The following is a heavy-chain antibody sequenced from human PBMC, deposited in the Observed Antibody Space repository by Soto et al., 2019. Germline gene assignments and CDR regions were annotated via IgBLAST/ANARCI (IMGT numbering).Heavy chain of an antibody. V-gene: IGHV3-23*01. CDR3: AKNQGVELVPLATVDWFDP. CDR1: GFIFENFG. J-gene: IGHJ5*02. Sequence: LRLSCAASGFIFENFGMSWVRQAPGKGLEWISSISGSGFKKYYADSVKGRFTISRDNSKSTVYLELNNLSAEDTAVYHCAKNQGVELVPLATVDWFDPWGQGAVVTVSS. D-gene: IGHD1-26*01. CDR2: ISGSGFKK.